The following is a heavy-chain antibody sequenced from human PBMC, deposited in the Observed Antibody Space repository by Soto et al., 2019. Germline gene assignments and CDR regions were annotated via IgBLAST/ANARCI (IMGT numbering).Heavy chain of an antibody. V-gene: IGHV4-59*01. D-gene: IGHD6-13*01. CDR2: IYYSGST. Sequence: SESLSLTCTVCGGSISSYHWSWIRQPPGKGLEWIGYIYYSGSTNYNPSLKSRVTISVDTSKNQFSLKLSSVTAADTAVYYCARAGIAAAGYYYYGMDVWGQGNTVTVSS. CDR1: GGSISSYH. CDR3: ARAGIAAAGYYYYGMDV. J-gene: IGHJ6*02.